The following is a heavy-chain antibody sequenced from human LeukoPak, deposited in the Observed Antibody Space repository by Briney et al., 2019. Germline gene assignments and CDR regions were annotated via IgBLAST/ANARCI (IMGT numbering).Heavy chain of an antibody. CDR2: ISADGGNT. J-gene: IGHJ4*02. Sequence: GGSLRLSCAASGFSFDDFAMHWVRQAPGQGLEWVSLISADGGNTYYADSVKGRFTISRDNSKNSLYLQMNSLRTEDTAVYYCASTSWYRFDYWGQGTLVTVSS. D-gene: IGHD6-13*01. V-gene: IGHV3-43*02. CDR1: GFSFDDFA. CDR3: ASTSWYRFDY.